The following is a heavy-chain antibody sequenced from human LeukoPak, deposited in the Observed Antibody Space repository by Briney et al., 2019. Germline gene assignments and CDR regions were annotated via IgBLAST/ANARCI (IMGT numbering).Heavy chain of an antibody. CDR1: GFTFDGHV. J-gene: IGHJ4*02. CDR3: AKKSGAPANFDY. CDR2: ISEDGSST. D-gene: IGHD6-13*01. Sequence: PGGSLRLSCGASGFTFDGHVMHWVRLAPGKGLEWVSLISEDGSSTYYADSVKGRFTISRDNSKNSLYLQMNSLRTEDTALYYCAKKSGAPANFDYWGRGALVTVSS. V-gene: IGHV3-43*02.